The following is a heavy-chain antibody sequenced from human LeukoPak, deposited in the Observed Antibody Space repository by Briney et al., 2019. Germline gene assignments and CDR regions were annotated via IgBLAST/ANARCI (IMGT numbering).Heavy chain of an antibody. J-gene: IGHJ4*02. Sequence: SETLSLTCAVYGVSFSGYYWSWIRQPPGKGLEWIGEINHSGSTNYNPSLKSRVTISVDTSKNQFSLKLSSVTAADTAVYYCARAERSGEHDYWGQGTLVTVSS. D-gene: IGHD6-25*01. CDR2: INHSGST. CDR3: ARAERSGEHDY. V-gene: IGHV4-34*01. CDR1: GVSFSGYY.